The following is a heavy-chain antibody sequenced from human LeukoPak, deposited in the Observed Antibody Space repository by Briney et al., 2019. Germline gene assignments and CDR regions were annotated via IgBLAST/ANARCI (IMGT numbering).Heavy chain of an antibody. J-gene: IGHJ6*02. CDR3: AKSSSAYYYYGMDV. CDR1: GFTFSSYG. D-gene: IGHD6-6*01. V-gene: IGHV3-30*18. Sequence: GGSLRLSCAASGFTFSSYGIHRVRQAPGKGLEWVAVISYDGSNKYYADSVKGRFTISRDNSKNTLYLQMNSLRAEDTAVYYCAKSSSAYYYYGMDVWGQGTTVTVSS. CDR2: ISYDGSNK.